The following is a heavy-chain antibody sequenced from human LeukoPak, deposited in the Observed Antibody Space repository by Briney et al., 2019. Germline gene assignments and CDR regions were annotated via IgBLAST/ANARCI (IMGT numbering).Heavy chain of an antibody. CDR2: INPNSGGT. CDR1: GYTFTGYY. D-gene: IGHD1-14*01. V-gene: IGHV1-2*02. J-gene: IGHJ4*02. CDR3: ARDLFLATAISGTDY. Sequence: ASVKVSCKASGYTFTGYYMHWVRQAPGQGLEWMGWINPNSGGTNYAQKFQGRVTMTRDTSISTAYMELSRLRSDDTAVYYCARDLFLATAISGTDYWGRGTLVTVSS.